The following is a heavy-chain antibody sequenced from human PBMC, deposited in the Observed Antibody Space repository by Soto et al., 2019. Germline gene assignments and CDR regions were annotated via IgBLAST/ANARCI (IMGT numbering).Heavy chain of an antibody. V-gene: IGHV4-39*01. CDR1: DFSISSSMYY. Sequence: ADTQSLTYPFADFSISSSMYYLGWIRPPPGKGLEWIGSIYYSGSTYYNPSLKIRVTISVDTSKNQFSPTLSSVTAADTAVYYCIRRRPDRPDVWGQGTMVTVSS. CDR3: IRRRPDRPDV. J-gene: IGHJ6*02. D-gene: IGHD1-1*01. CDR2: IYYSGST.